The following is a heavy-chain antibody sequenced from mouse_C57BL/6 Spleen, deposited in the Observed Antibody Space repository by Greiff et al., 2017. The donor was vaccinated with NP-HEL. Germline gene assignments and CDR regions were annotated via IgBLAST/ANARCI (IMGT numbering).Heavy chain of an antibody. J-gene: IGHJ4*01. Sequence: EVQVVESGPGLVKPSQSLSLTCSVTGYSITSGYYWNWIRQFPGNKLEWMGYISYDGSNNYNPSLKNRISITRDTSKNQFFLKLNSVTTEDTATYYCAREDSSGYNYAMDYWGQGTSVTVSS. D-gene: IGHD3-2*02. CDR1: GYSITSGYY. V-gene: IGHV3-6*01. CDR2: ISYDGSN. CDR3: AREDSSGYNYAMDY.